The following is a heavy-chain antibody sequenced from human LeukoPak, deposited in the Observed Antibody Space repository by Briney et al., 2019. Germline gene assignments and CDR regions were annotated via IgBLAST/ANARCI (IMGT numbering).Heavy chain of an antibody. CDR1: GGSISSHY. J-gene: IGHJ6*03. V-gene: IGHV4-4*09. CDR3: ARRDGYYYYMDV. CDR2: IYTSGGT. Sequence: SETLSLTCTVSGGSISSHYWSWIRQPPGKGLEWIGYIYTSGGTNYNPSLKSRVTISVDTSQNQSSLKLNSVTAADTAVYYCARRDGYYYYMDVWGKGTTVIVSS.